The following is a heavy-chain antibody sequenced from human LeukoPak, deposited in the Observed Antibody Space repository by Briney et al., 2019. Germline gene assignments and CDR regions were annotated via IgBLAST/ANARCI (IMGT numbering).Heavy chain of an antibody. V-gene: IGHV3-48*03. J-gene: IGHJ2*01. CDR2: ISSSGSTI. CDR3: ARVGGDYTRYWYFDL. CDR1: GFTFSSYE. D-gene: IGHD4-17*01. Sequence: GGSLRLSCAASGFTFSSYEMNWVRQAPGKGLEWVSYISSSGSTIYYADSVKGRFTISRDNAKNSLYLQMNSLRAEDTAVYYCARVGGDYTRYWYFDLWGRGTLVTVSS.